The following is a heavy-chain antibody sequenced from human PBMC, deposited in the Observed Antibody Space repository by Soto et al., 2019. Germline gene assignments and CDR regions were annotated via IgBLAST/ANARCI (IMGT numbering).Heavy chain of an antibody. CDR2: ISYDGSNK. V-gene: IGHV3-30-3*01. CDR1: GFTFSSYA. Sequence: HPGGSLRLSCAASGFTFSSYAMHWVRQAPGKGLEWVAVISYDGSNKYYADSVKGRFTNSRNNSKNPLYLQMNSLRAEDTAVYYCARSRYVDTLDRGMDVWGQGTTVTVSS. CDR3: ARSRYVDTLDRGMDV. J-gene: IGHJ6*02. D-gene: IGHD5-18*01.